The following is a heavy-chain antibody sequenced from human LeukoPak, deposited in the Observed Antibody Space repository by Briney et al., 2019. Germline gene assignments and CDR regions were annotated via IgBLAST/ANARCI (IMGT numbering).Heavy chain of an antibody. D-gene: IGHD3-3*01. V-gene: IGHV1-69*06. CDR1: GGTFSSYA. CDR3: ASRAYYDFWSGYGAPYYMDV. J-gene: IGHJ6*03. Sequence: ASVKVSCKASGGTFSSYAISWVRQAPGQGLEWMGGIIPIFGTANYAQKFQGRVTITADKSTNTAYMELSSLRSEDTAVYYCASRAYYDFWSGYGAPYYMDVWGKGTTVTVSS. CDR2: IIPIFGTA.